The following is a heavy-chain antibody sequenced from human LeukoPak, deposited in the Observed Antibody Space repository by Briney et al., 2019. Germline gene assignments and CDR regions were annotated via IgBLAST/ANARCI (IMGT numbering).Heavy chain of an antibody. D-gene: IGHD3-16*01. CDR3: ARDFIRRSAPKPPLDY. Sequence: GGSLRLSCAASGFTFSSYAMHWVRQAPGKGLEWVAVISYDGSNKYYADSVKGRFTISRDNSKNTLYLQMNSLRAEDTAVYYCARDFIRRSAPKPPLDYWGQGTLVTVSS. J-gene: IGHJ4*02. V-gene: IGHV3-30*04. CDR1: GFTFSSYA. CDR2: ISYDGSNK.